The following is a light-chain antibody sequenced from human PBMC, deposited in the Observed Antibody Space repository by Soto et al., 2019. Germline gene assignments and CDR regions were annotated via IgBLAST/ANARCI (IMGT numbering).Light chain of an antibody. CDR1: QSVSSY. CDR3: QQRSNWPIT. J-gene: IGKJ5*01. V-gene: IGKV3-11*01. Sequence: EIVLTQSPATLSLSPGERATLSCRASQSVSSYLAWYQQKPGQAPRLLIYDASNRATGIPARFSGSGSGTDFSLTISRLEPEDLAVYYCQQRSNWPITFGQGTRLEMK. CDR2: DAS.